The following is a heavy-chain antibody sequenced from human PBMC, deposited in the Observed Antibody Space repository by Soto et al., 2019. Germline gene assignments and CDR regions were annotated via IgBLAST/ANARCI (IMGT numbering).Heavy chain of an antibody. CDR3: ARANGLRLGELSWGGPNWFDP. V-gene: IGHV4-34*01. CDR2: INPTGST. J-gene: IGHJ5*02. D-gene: IGHD3-16*02. CDR1: GGSFIGYY. Sequence: QVRLQQWGAGLLKPSETLSLTCAVYGGSFIGYYWSWIRQPPGKGLEWIGEINPTGSTNYNPSLKSRVTILIDTSKNQFSLKLSSVTAADTAMYYCARANGLRLGELSWGGPNWFDPWGQGNLVTVSS.